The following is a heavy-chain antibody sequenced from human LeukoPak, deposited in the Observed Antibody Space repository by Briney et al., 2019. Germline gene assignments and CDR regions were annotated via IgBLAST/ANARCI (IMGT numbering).Heavy chain of an antibody. D-gene: IGHD6-19*01. V-gene: IGHV1-18*01. CDR2: ISAYNGNT. CDR3: ARVAIAVAGTLEGGFDY. CDR1: GYTFTSYG. J-gene: IGHJ4*02. Sequence: GASVKVSCKASGYTFTSYGISWVRQAPGRGLEWMGWISAYNGNTNYAQKLQGRVTMTTDTSTSTAYMELRSLRSDDTAVYYCARVAIAVAGTLEGGFDYWGQGTLVTVSS.